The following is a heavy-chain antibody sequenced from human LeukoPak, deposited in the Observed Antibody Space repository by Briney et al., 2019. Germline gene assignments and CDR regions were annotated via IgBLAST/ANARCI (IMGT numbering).Heavy chain of an antibody. J-gene: IGHJ4*02. CDR2: YDPEDGET. Sequence: ASVKVSCNVSGYTLTELSMHWVRQAPGKGLGWMGGYDPEDGETIYAQKFQGRVSMTEDTSTDTAYMELRSLSFEDTAVYYCTTERAYYYDGSGYYFHFDYWGQGTLVTVSS. V-gene: IGHV1-24*01. CDR1: GYTLTELS. D-gene: IGHD3-22*01. CDR3: TTERAYYYDGSGYYFHFDY.